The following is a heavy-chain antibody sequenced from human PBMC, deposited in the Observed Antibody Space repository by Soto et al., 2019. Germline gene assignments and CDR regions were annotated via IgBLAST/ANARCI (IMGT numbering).Heavy chain of an antibody. J-gene: IGHJ4*02. V-gene: IGHV1-3*01. CDR3: ARSIVVVTAADY. CDR1: GYTFTSYA. CDR2: INAGNGNT. D-gene: IGHD2-21*02. Sequence: QVQLVQSGAEVKKPGASVKVSCKASGYTFTSYAMHWVRQAPGQRLEWMGWINAGNGNTKYSQKFQGRVTITRDTSARTAYMALCTLTSEDTAVYYCARSIVVVTAADYWVQGALVTLSS.